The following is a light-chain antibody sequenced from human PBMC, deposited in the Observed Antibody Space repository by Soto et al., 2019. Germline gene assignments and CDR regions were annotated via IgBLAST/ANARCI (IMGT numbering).Light chain of an antibody. V-gene: IGLV1-44*01. J-gene: IGLJ1*01. CDR1: SSNIGSKT. Sequence: QPVLTQPLAASDTHGQRGTSSCSGSSSNIGSKTVNWYQQLPGTVPKLLIYNSYQRPSGVPDRFSGSKSGTSASLAISGLQSEDEADYYCAAWDASLNGCVFGAGTKVTVL. CDR3: AAWDASLNGCV. CDR2: NSY.